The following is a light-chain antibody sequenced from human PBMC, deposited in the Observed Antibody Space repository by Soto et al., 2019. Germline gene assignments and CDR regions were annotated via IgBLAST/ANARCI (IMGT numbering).Light chain of an antibody. Sequence: DTQMTQSPSTLSASVGDSVTITCRASQSVNFYLAWYQQKPGKAPNLLVYQAYRLQRGVPSRFSGSASGTEFTLTISSLQPDDFATYYCQQYNAYPWTFGQGTKVEI. J-gene: IGKJ1*01. CDR1: QSVNFY. CDR2: QAY. CDR3: QQYNAYPWT. V-gene: IGKV1-5*03.